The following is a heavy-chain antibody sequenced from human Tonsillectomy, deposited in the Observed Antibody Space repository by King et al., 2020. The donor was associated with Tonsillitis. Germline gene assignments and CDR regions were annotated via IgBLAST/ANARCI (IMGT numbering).Heavy chain of an antibody. D-gene: IGHD3-22*01. CDR3: ARQGGGYYYDSSGYSLDY. J-gene: IGHJ4*02. V-gene: IGHV5-51*01. Sequence: QLVQSGAEVKKPGESLKISCKGSGYSFTTYWIGWVRQMPGKGLEWVGIIYPGDSDTRYSPSFQGQVTISADKSISTAYLQWSSLKASDTAMYYCARQGGGYYYDSSGYSLDYWGQGTLVTVSS. CDR2: IYPGDSDT. CDR1: GYSFTTYW.